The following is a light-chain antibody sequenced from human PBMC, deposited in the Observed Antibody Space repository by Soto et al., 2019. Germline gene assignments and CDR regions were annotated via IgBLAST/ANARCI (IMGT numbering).Light chain of an antibody. J-gene: IGKJ4*01. CDR2: GAS. Sequence: DIPMTQSPSSLSASVGDRVTITCRASQSISGCLNWYQQKPGRAPKVLISGASTLHNGVPSRFSGRGSGTDFTLTISSLQPEDVATYYCQQSLSTLLTFGGGTKVEIK. V-gene: IGKV1-39*01. CDR1: QSISGC. CDR3: QQSLSTLLT.